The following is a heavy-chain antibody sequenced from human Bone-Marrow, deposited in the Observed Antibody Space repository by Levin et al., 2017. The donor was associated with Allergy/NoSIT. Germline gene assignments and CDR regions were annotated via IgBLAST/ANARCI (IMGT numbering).Heavy chain of an antibody. V-gene: IGHV5-51*01. Sequence: GGSLRLSCKASGFTFSNIWIGWVRQMPGKGLEWMGIIFPTDSDTKYGPSFQGQVTISADQSLTTAYLHWSSLKASDTAMYYCARLTDANYAILTDNDAFDVWGQGTMVTVSA. CDR3: ARLTDANYAILTDNDAFDV. D-gene: IGHD3-9*01. J-gene: IGHJ3*01. CDR2: IFPTDSDT. CDR1: GFTFSNIW.